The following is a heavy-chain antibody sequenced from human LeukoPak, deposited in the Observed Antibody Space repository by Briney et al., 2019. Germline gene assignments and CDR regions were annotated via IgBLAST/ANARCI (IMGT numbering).Heavy chain of an antibody. V-gene: IGHV1-2*02. D-gene: IGHD3-16*01. Sequence: ASVKVSCKASGCTFSSYAISWVRQAPGQGLEWMGGSNHNSGGTKSAQKFQGRVIMTRDTSISTAYMELRSLSADDTAVYYCARGRQLHLGELFPFAEFFQPWGQGTLVTVFS. CDR1: GCTFSSYA. J-gene: IGHJ1*01. CDR2: SNHNSGGT. CDR3: ARGRQLHLGELFPFAEFFQP.